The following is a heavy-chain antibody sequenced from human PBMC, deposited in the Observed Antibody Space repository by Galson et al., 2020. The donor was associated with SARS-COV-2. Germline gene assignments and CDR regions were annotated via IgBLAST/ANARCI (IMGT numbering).Heavy chain of an antibody. J-gene: IGHJ4*01. CDR1: GGSISSSRYH. V-gene: IGHV4-39*07. CDR3: ARGPRGYGGYVDY. D-gene: IGHD4-17*01. Sequence: SETLSLTCNVSGGSISSSRYHWGWIRQPPGKGLEWIGSIHYSGSTYYNPSLKSRLTISVDTSKNQFSLKLSSVTAADTALYYCARGPRGYGGYVDYWGHGNLVTVSS. CDR2: IHYSGST.